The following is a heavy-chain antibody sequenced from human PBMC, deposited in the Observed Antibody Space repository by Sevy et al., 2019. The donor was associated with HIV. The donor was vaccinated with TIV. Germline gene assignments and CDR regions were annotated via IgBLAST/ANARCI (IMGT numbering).Heavy chain of an antibody. CDR3: ARKRYYYDSSGYFDAFDI. CDR1: GFTVSSNY. J-gene: IGHJ3*02. CDR2: IYSGGST. D-gene: IGHD3-22*01. V-gene: IGHV3-53*01. Sequence: GGSLRLSCAASGFTVSSNYMSWVSQAPGKGLEWVSVIYSGGSTYYADSVKGRFTISRDNSKNTLYLQMNSLRAEDTDVYYCARKRYYYDSSGYFDAFDIWGQGTMVTVSS.